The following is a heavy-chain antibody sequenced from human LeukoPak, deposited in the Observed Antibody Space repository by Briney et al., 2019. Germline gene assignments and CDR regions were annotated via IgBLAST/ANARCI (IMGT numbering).Heavy chain of an antibody. CDR1: GFTFSSYG. CDR3: ARDLRVYYSANSGTPGI. D-gene: IGHD3-22*01. CDR2: VSYDGSNK. V-gene: IGHV3-30*03. J-gene: IGHJ3*02. Sequence: GGSLRLSCAASGFTFSSYGMHWVRQAPGKGLEWVAIVSYDGSNKYYADSVKGRFTISRGNSKNTLYLQMNSLRAEDTAVYYCARDLRVYYSANSGTPGIWGQGTMVTVSS.